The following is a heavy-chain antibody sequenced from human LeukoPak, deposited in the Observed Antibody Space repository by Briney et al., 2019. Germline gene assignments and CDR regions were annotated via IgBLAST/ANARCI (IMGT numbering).Heavy chain of an antibody. D-gene: IGHD3-16*01. Sequence: ASVKVSCKASGFTSTNFAVQWVQQARGQRLEWIGWIIVGSGATKCAQDFQERVTITRDLSTSTLYMELRSLTSEDTAVYYCAADLSNPRMGASYLDSWGQGTLVTVSS. J-gene: IGHJ4*02. V-gene: IGHV1-58*01. CDR1: GFTSTNFA. CDR3: AADLSNPRMGASYLDS. CDR2: IIVGSGAT.